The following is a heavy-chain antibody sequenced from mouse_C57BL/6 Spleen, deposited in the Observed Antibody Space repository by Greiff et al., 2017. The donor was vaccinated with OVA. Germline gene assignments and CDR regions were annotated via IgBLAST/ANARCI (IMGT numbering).Heavy chain of an antibody. D-gene: IGHD2-5*01. CDR2: IDPSDSYT. V-gene: IGHV1-69*01. Sequence: VQLQQPGAELVMPGASVKLSCKASGYTFTSYWMHWVKQRPGQGLEWIGEIDPSDSYTNYNQKFKGKSTLTVDKSSSTAYMQLSSLTSEDPAVYYCARTVRYAMDYWGQGTSVTVSS. CDR1: GYTFTSYW. CDR3: ARTVRYAMDY. J-gene: IGHJ4*01.